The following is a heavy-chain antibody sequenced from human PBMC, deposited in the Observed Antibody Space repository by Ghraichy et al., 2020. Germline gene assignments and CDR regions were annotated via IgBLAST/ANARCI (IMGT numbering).Heavy chain of an antibody. V-gene: IGHV3-53*01. J-gene: IGHJ6*03. CDR1: GFTVSSNY. D-gene: IGHD2-2*01. CDR3: ARDTWYRTRDLYYYYYMDV. Sequence: GGSLRLSCAASGFTVSSNYMSWVRQAPGKGLEWVSVIYSGGSTYYADSVKGRFTISRDNSKNTLYLQMNSLRAEDTAVYYCARDTWYRTRDLYYYYYMDVWGKGTTVTVSS. CDR2: IYSGGST.